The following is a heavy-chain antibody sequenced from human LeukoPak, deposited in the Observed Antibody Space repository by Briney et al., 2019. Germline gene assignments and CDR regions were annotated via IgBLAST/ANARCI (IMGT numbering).Heavy chain of an antibody. Sequence: GGSLRLSCAASGFTFSSYGMSWVRQAPGKGLEWVSAISGSGGSTYYADSVKGRFTISRDNSKNTLYLQMNSLRAEDTAVYYCAKDLMRPDPHWCDYWGQGTLVTVSS. CDR3: AKDLMRPDPHWCDY. V-gene: IGHV3-23*01. CDR2: ISGSGGST. J-gene: IGHJ4*02. D-gene: IGHD1-14*01. CDR1: GFTFSSYG.